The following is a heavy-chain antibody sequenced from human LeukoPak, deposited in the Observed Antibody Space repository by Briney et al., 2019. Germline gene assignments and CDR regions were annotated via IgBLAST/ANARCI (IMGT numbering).Heavy chain of an antibody. J-gene: IGHJ4*02. CDR1: GGPISSSCYY. V-gene: IGHV4-39*01. Sequence: SETLSLTCTVSGGPISSSCYYWGWIRQPPGEGLEWFGSIYYSRSTYYNPSLKSRVTISVDTSKNQFSLKLSSVTAADTAVYYCARTDWFIVDTAMAATPFDYWGQGTLVTVSS. CDR3: ARTDWFIVDTAMAATPFDY. CDR2: IYYSRST. D-gene: IGHD5-18*01.